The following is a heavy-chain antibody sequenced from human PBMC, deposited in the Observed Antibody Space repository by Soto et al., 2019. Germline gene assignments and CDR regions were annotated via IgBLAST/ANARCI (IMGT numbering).Heavy chain of an antibody. CDR1: GGSISSTSYY. CDR3: ARHQGSLYRGWFDP. Sequence: SETLSLTCTVSGGSISSTSYYWGWIRQPPGKGLEWIGTIYYSGTTYYNPSLKSRVTISVDTSRNQFSLKLSSVTAADTAVYYCARHQGSLYRGWFDPWGQGTQVTVSS. CDR2: IYYSGTT. V-gene: IGHV4-39*01. D-gene: IGHD3-16*02. J-gene: IGHJ5*02.